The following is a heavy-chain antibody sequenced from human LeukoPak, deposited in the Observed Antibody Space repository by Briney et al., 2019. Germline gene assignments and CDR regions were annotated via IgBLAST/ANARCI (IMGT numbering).Heavy chain of an antibody. D-gene: IGHD2-2*01. CDR3: AKDSYHCSSSSCPIYFYYMDV. J-gene: IGHJ6*03. Sequence: GGSLRLSCAASGLTFSSYGMHWVRQAPGKGLEWVAFIRYDGSKKYYADSVKGRFTISRDSSKNTLYLQMNSLRAEDTAVYYCAKDSYHCSSSSCPIYFYYMDVWGKGATVTVSS. CDR1: GLTFSSYG. CDR2: IRYDGSKK. V-gene: IGHV3-30*02.